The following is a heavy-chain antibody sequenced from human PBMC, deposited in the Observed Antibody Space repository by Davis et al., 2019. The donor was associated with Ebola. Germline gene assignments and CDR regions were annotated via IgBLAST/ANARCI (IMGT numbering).Heavy chain of an antibody. CDR2: ISSSSSYI. V-gene: IGHV3-21*01. CDR3: ARDPHYYDSSGYLATPNPPDY. D-gene: IGHD3-22*01. CDR1: GFTFSSYS. Sequence: GGSLRLSCAASGFTFSSYSMNWVRQAPGKGLEWVSSISSSSSYIYYADSVKGRFTISRDNAKNSLYLQMNSLRAEDTAVYYCARDPHYYDSSGYLATPNPPDYWGQGTLVTVSS. J-gene: IGHJ4*02.